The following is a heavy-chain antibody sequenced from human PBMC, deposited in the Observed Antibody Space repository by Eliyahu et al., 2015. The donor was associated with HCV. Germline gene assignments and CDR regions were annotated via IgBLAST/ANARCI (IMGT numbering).Heavy chain of an antibody. V-gene: IGHV4-59*01. CDR3: ARGKDVWGTSETFDV. CDR1: GGSXXSSY. Sequence: QVRLQESGPGLVKPSXTLSLXXXVXGGSXXSSYXSWIWQYPRTGLEWIGYVYYSGTTNYNPSLKSRVSMSVDRSKNQLSLKLTSVTGADTAVYFCARGKDVWGTSETFDVWGQGSMVIVSS. D-gene: IGHD3-16*01. J-gene: IGHJ3*01. CDR2: VYYSGTT.